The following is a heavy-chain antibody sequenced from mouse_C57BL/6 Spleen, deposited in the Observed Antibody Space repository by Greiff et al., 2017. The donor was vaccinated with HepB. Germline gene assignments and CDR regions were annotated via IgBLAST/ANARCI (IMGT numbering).Heavy chain of an antibody. CDR1: GYTFTDYY. CDR2: INPNNGGT. CDR3: ARGHGCNPYYAMDY. Sequence: EVQLQQSGPELVKPGASVKISCKASGYTFTDYYMNWVKQSHGQSLEWIGDINPNNGGTSYNQKFKGKATLTVDKSSSTAYMELRSLTSEDSAVYYCARGHGCNPYYAMDYWGQGTSVTVSS. J-gene: IGHJ4*01. D-gene: IGHD2-2*01. V-gene: IGHV1-26*01.